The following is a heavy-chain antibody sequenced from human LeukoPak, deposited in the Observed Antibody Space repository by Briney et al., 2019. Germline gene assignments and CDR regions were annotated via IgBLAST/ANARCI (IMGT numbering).Heavy chain of an antibody. CDR2: IYTSGST. J-gene: IGHJ4*02. Sequence: PSETLSLTCTVSGGSISSYYWSWIRQPAGKGLEWIGRIYTSGSTNYNPSLKSRVTISVDTSKNQFSLKLSSVTAADTAVYYCARAEAHYYGSGSSYYFDYWGQGTLVTVSS. V-gene: IGHV4-4*07. CDR3: ARAEAHYYGSGSSYYFDY. CDR1: GGSISSYY. D-gene: IGHD3-10*01.